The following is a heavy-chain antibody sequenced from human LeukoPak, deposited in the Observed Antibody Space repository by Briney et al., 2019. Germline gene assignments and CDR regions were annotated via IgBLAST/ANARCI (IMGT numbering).Heavy chain of an antibody. J-gene: IGHJ4*02. CDR1: GGSISSYY. D-gene: IGHD3-22*01. CDR2: IYYSGST. Sequence: SETLSLTCAVSGGSISSYYWSWIRQPPGKGLEWIGYIYYSGSTNYNPSLKGRVTISVDTSKNQFSLKLSSVTAADTAVYYCARESYYDSSGASTFDYWGQGTLVTVSS. CDR3: ARESYYDSSGASTFDY. V-gene: IGHV4-59*01.